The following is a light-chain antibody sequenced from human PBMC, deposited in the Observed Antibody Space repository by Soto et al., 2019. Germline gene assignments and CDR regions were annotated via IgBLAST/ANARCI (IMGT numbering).Light chain of an antibody. J-gene: IGKJ5*01. CDR2: DAS. CDR3: QQRSQLVT. V-gene: IGKV3-11*01. Sequence: EIVLTQSPSTLSSSPGERATLSCRASQSVSSHLAWYQKKPGQAPRLLIYDASNRATGIPARFSGSGSGTDFTLTISCLEPEDCAVYYCQQRSQLVTFGQGTRLEIK. CDR1: QSVSSH.